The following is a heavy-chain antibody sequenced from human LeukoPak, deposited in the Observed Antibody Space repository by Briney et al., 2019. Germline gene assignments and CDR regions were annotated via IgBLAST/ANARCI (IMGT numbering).Heavy chain of an antibody. CDR3: ARDPYGDYGYWFDP. J-gene: IGHJ5*02. V-gene: IGHV1-8*01. D-gene: IGHD4-17*01. Sequence: ASVKVSCKASGYTFTSYDINWVRQATGQGLEWMGWMNPNSGNTGYAQKFQGRVTITRNTSISTAYMELSSLRSEDTAVYYCARDPYGDYGYWFDPWGQGTLVTVSS. CDR2: MNPNSGNT. CDR1: GYTFTSYD.